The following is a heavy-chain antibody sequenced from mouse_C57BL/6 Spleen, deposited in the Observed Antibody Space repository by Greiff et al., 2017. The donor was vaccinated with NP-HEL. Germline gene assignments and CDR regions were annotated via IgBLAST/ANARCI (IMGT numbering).Heavy chain of an antibody. D-gene: IGHD1-3*01. CDR3: ARRCLNDYAMDY. CDR1: GYTFTSYW. Sequence: QVQLQQPGAELVKPGASVKLSCKASGYTFTSYWMHWVKQRPGQGLEWIGMIHPNSGSTNYNEKFKSKATLTVDKSSSTAYMQLSSLTSEDSAVYYCARRCLNDYAMDYWGQGTSVTVSS. CDR2: IHPNSGST. V-gene: IGHV1-64*01. J-gene: IGHJ4*01.